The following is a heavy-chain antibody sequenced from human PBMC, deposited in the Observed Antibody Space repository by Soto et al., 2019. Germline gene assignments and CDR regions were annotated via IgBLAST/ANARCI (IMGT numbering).Heavy chain of an antibody. V-gene: IGHV1-69*13. CDR1: RVTAGSYA. D-gene: IGHD3-16*01. J-gene: IGHJ4*02. CDR3: ARGFHDYVWGSYSPFDY. CDR2: IIPIFGTA. Sequence: VAPVNVSCESPRVTAGSYALISVRQAPGQGIEWMGGIIPIFGTANYAQKFQGRVTITADESTSTAYMELSSLRSEDTAVYYGARGFHDYVWGSYSPFDYWGQGTLVNVSS.